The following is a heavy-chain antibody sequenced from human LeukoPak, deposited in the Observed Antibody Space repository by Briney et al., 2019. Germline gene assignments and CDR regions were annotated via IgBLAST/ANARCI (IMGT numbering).Heavy chain of an antibody. CDR2: IDAGNGDT. J-gene: IGHJ4*02. CDR3: ARDRGPVARYFDY. CDR1: GYTFSDYA. V-gene: IGHV1-3*01. Sequence: VASVKVSCKASGYTFSDYAMHWVRQAPGQRFEWMGWIDAGNGDTRYSQKFQGRVTITRDTSASTAYIALRSLRSEDTAVYYCARDRGPVARYFDYWGQGTLVTVSS. D-gene: IGHD4-23*01.